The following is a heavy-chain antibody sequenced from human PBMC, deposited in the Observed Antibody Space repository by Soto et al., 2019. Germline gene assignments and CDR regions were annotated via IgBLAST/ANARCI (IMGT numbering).Heavy chain of an antibody. J-gene: IGHJ6*02. CDR1: GYRFTRYG. D-gene: IGHD5-18*01. V-gene: IGHV1-18*01. CDR2: ISPYYRKI. Sequence: GAAVHVSCKGRGYRFTRYGIPWVRQAPGQGPEWMALISPYYRKINYAQNVKGRVVITTDIPTNIVYLELRSLRSDDTAMYYCGSCRTDSYAMDVWGQGTPVTVSS. CDR3: GSCRTDSYAMDV.